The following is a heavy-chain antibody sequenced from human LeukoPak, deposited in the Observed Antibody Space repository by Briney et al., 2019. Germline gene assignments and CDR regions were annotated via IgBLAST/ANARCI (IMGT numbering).Heavy chain of an antibody. J-gene: IGHJ6*02. V-gene: IGHV4-39*01. CDR1: GGSISSSSYY. Sequence: PSETLSLTCTVSGGSISSSSYYWGWIRQPPGKGLEWIGSIYYSGSTYYNPSLKSRVTISVDTSKSQFSLKLSSVTAADTAVYYCARQRVDCSSTSCYAFYYYYGMDVWGQGTTVTVSS. CDR3: ARQRVDCSSTSCYAFYYYYGMDV. D-gene: IGHD2-2*01. CDR2: IYYSGST.